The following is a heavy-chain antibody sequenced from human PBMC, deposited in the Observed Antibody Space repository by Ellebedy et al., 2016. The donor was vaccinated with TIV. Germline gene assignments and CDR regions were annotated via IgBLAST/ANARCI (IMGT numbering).Heavy chain of an antibody. CDR3: ARHLGSPYGDTTRWFDP. CDR1: GYSFTSYW. V-gene: IGHV5-51*01. CDR2: IYPGDSDT. Sequence: GESLKISCKGSGYSFTSYWIGWVRQMPGKGLEWMWIIYPGDSDTRYSPSFQGQVTISADKSISTAYLQWSSLKASDTAMYYCARHLGSPYGDTTRWFDPWGQGTLVTVSS. D-gene: IGHD4-17*01. J-gene: IGHJ5*02.